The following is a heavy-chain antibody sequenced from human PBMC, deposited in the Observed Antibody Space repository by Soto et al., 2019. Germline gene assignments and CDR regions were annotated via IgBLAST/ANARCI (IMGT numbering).Heavy chain of an antibody. CDR2: ISGSGGTT. D-gene: IGHD2-15*01. CDR3: TKDYTYDFATYRRFDY. J-gene: IGHJ4*02. CDR1: GFGFSSYA. V-gene: IGHV3-23*01. Sequence: EVLLLESGGGLVQPGGSLRLSCATSGFGFSSYAMSWVRQVAGKGLEWVSTISGSGGTTHYTDSVKGRFTIYRDNFQNTLFLQMNSLKAEDTAIYYCTKDYTYDFATYRRFDYWGQGTLVTVSS.